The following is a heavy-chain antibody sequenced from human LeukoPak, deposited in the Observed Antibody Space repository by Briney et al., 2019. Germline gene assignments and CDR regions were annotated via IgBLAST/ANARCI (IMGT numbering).Heavy chain of an antibody. CDR3: TRENRPFCPFAY. CDR2: IYHSGST. CDR1: GGSISSGDFY. D-gene: IGHD2/OR15-2a*01. J-gene: IGHJ4*02. V-gene: IGHV4-31*03. Sequence: SQTLSLTCTVSGGSISSGDFYWSWIRQHPGKGPEWIGYIYHSGSTYYNPSLRSRVTMFLDRANNQFSLSLTSVTAADSAVYYCTRENRPFCPFAYWGQGVLVTVSS.